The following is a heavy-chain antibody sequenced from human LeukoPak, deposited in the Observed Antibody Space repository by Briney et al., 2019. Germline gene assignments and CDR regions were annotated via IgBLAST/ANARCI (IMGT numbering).Heavy chain of an antibody. Sequence: GESLKISCKGSGYTFTNYWIGWVRQMPGKGLEWMGIIYPGDSDTRYSPSFQGQVTISADKSISTAYLQWSSLRASDTAMYYCARRSAAAGYYYYGMDVWGQGTTVTVSS. D-gene: IGHD6-13*01. CDR1: GYTFTNYW. CDR2: IYPGDSDT. CDR3: ARRSAAAGYYYYGMDV. J-gene: IGHJ6*02. V-gene: IGHV5-51*01.